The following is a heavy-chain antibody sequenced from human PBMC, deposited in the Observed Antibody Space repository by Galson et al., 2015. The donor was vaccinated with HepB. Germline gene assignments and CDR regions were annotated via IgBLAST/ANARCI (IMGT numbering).Heavy chain of an antibody. V-gene: IGHV3-30*04. Sequence: SLRLSCAASGLSFSYFPMHWVRQAPGKGLDWVAVISYTGKYTNYADSGMGRFTISRDNSKNALYLQMNSLRLEDTALYYCVRPRGAGAGDYQNWYFDLWGRGTLVTVSS. CDR1: GLSFSYFP. D-gene: IGHD4-17*01. CDR2: ISYTGKYT. CDR3: VRPRGAGAGDYQNWYFDL. J-gene: IGHJ2*01.